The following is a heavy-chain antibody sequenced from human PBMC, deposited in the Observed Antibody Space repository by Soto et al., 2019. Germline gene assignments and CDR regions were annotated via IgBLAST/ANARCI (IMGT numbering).Heavy chain of an antibody. Sequence: EVQLLESGGGLVQPGGSLRLSCAASGFTFSSYAMSWVRQAPGKGLEWVSAISGSGNSPYYADSVKGRFTFSRDNAKNSLYLQMNSLRAEDTAVYYCARGADSITIFGVAIGWFDPWGQGTLVTVSS. CDR2: ISGSGNSP. V-gene: IGHV3-23*01. CDR1: GFTFSSYA. J-gene: IGHJ5*02. CDR3: ARGADSITIFGVAIGWFDP. D-gene: IGHD3-3*01.